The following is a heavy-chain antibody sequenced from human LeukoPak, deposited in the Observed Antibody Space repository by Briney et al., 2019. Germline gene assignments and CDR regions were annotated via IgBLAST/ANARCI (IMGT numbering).Heavy chain of an antibody. CDR1: GFTFSSYS. V-gene: IGHV3-21*01. CDR3: ARDPSNFRGWFDP. CDR2: ISSSTYI. J-gene: IGHJ5*02. Sequence: PGGSLRLSCAASGFTFSSYSMNWVRQAPGKGLEWVSSISSSTYIYYADSLKGRFTISRDNAKNSLYLQMNRLRAEDTAVYYCARDPSNFRGWFDPWGQGTLVTVSS. D-gene: IGHD4-11*01.